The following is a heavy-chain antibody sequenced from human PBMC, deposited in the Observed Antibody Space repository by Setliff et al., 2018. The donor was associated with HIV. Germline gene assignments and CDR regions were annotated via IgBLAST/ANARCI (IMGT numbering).Heavy chain of an antibody. CDR2: ISGSDGST. Sequence: GGSLRLSCAASGFTFSNYAMGWVRQAPGKGLEWVSSISGSDGSTYYADSVKGRFTISRDNSKNMLYLQMDSLRAEDTAVYYCARGRNRNYVVYGMDVWGQGTTVTVSS. D-gene: IGHD1-7*01. J-gene: IGHJ6*02. V-gene: IGHV3-23*01. CDR3: ARGRNRNYVVYGMDV. CDR1: GFTFSNYA.